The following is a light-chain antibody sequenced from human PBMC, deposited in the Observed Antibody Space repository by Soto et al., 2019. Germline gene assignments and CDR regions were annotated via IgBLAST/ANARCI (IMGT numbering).Light chain of an antibody. CDR1: SSSKW. CDR3: QQLSNYPIT. CDR2: KAS. Sequence: DIQMTQSPSTLAASVGDTVTLTCRSSSKWLAWYKKTPGKAPKLLSYKASTLKSGVPSRFRGSGSGTEFTLTISSLQPEDFATYYCQQLSNYPITFGQGTRLEIK. J-gene: IGKJ5*01. V-gene: IGKV1-5*03.